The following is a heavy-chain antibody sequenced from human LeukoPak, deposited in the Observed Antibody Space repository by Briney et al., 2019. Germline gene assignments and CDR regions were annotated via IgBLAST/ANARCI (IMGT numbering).Heavy chain of an antibody. Sequence: GRSLRLSCAASGFTFSSYAMHWVRQAPGKGLEWVAVISYDGSNKYYADSVKGRFTISRDNSKNTLYLQMNSLRAEDTAVYCCARDRQGVGPLDYWGQGTLVTVSS. V-gene: IGHV3-30*04. J-gene: IGHJ4*02. D-gene: IGHD3-10*01. CDR1: GFTFSSYA. CDR3: ARDRQGVGPLDY. CDR2: ISYDGSNK.